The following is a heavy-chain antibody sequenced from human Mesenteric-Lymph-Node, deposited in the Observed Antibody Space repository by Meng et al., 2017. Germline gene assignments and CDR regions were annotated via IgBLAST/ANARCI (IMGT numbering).Heavy chain of an antibody. J-gene: IGHJ5*02. Sequence: SETLSLTCTVAAGSISSGNYYWSWVRQPAGKGQEWITRIYSSGSTNYNPSLRSRVTISIDTSNNKFSLKLSSVTAADTAVYYCARMSFTNWFDPWGQGTLVTVSS. D-gene: IGHD3-10*01. CDR1: AGSISSGNYY. CDR3: ARMSFTNWFDP. V-gene: IGHV4-61*02. CDR2: IYSSGST.